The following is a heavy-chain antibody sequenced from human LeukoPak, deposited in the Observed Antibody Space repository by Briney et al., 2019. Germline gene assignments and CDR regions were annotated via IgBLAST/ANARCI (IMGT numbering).Heavy chain of an antibody. D-gene: IGHD1-1*01. Sequence: GGSLRLSCAASGFTFSSYGMHWVRQAPGKGLEWVAVILSDGSKEFYTNSVKGRFTISRDNSKNTLYLQMNNLRADDTAVYYCVKKGQADDDGKPDWGQGTLVTVSS. J-gene: IGHJ4*02. CDR1: GFTFSSYG. CDR2: ILSDGSKE. V-gene: IGHV3-33*06. CDR3: VKKGQADDDGKPD.